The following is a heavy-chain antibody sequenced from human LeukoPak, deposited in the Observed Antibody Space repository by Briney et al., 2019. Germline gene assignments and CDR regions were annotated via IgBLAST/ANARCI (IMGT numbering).Heavy chain of an antibody. CDR1: GGSISSGSYF. CDR3: AREQWAYRSYYASSGYHDY. D-gene: IGHD3-22*01. CDR2: IYTSGST. V-gene: IGHV4-61*02. Sequence: SETLSLTCTVSGGSISSGSYFWSWIRQPAGKGLEWIGRIYTSGSTNYSPSLKSRATISVDTSRNQFSLNLTSVTAADTAMYYCAREQWAYRSYYASSGYHDYWGQGTLVTVSS. J-gene: IGHJ4*02.